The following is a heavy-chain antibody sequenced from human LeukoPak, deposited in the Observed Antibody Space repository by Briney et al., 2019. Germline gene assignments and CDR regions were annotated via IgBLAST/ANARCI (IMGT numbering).Heavy chain of an antibody. V-gene: IGHV3-23*01. CDR3: AKVLGGSYGRLDY. J-gene: IGHJ4*02. D-gene: IGHD1-26*01. CDR2: IGGSGGST. CDR1: GFTFSTYA. Sequence: GGSLRLSCAASGFTFSTYAMSWVRQAPGKGLEWVSAIGGSGGSTYYADSVKGRFTISRANSKNTLYLQMNSLRAEDTAVYYCAKVLGGSYGRLDYWGQGALVTVSS.